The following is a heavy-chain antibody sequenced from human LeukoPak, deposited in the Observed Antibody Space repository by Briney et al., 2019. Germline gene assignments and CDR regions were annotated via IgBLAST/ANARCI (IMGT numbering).Heavy chain of an antibody. Sequence: ASVKVSCKVSGYTLTELSLHWVLQGPGKGLEWMGGFDPEDGETIYAQKFQGRVTMTEDTSTDTAYMELSSLRSEDTAVYYCARDGFGELPPGDAFDIWGQGTMVTVSS. D-gene: IGHD3-10*01. CDR3: ARDGFGELPPGDAFDI. CDR1: GYTLTELS. CDR2: FDPEDGET. J-gene: IGHJ3*02. V-gene: IGHV1-24*01.